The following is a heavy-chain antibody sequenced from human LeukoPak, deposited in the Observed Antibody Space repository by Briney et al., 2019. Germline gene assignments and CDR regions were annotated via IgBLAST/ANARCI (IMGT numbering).Heavy chain of an antibody. V-gene: IGHV3-23*01. CDR1: GFTFSSYA. J-gene: IGHJ4*02. CDR3: AKFHTVTTNY. Sequence: GGSLRLSCTVSGFTFSSYAMSWVRQAPGKGLEWVSAISGSGGSTYYADSVKGRFTISRDNSKNTLYLQMNSLRAEDTAVYYCAKFHTVTTNYWGQGTLVTVSS. D-gene: IGHD4-17*01. CDR2: ISGSGGST.